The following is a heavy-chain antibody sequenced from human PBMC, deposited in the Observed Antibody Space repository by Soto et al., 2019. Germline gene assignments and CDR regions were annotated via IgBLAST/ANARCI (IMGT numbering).Heavy chain of an antibody. V-gene: IGHV4-39*01. Sequence: SETLSLTCTVSGGSISSSGYYWGWIRQPPGKGLEWIGTTYYSGSTYYSPSLKSRVTISVDTSKNQFSLKLSSVTAADTAVYYCARRSQLAAVRGIDYWGQGTLVTVSS. CDR1: GGSISSSGYY. CDR3: ARRSQLAAVRGIDY. J-gene: IGHJ4*02. CDR2: TYYSGST. D-gene: IGHD3-10*02.